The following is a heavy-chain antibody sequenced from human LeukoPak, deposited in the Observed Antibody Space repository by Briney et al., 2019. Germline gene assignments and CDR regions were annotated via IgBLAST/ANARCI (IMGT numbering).Heavy chain of an antibody. J-gene: IGHJ4*02. CDR3: ARDVLGEPTYYFDY. CDR2: ISSSSYI. Sequence: PGGSLRLSCAASGFTFSSYSMNWVRQAPGKGLEWVSSISSSSYIYYADSVKGRFTISRDNSKNTLYLQMNSLRAEDTAVYYCARDVLGEPTYYFDYWGQGTLVTVSS. D-gene: IGHD3-16*01. V-gene: IGHV3-21*01. CDR1: GFTFSSYS.